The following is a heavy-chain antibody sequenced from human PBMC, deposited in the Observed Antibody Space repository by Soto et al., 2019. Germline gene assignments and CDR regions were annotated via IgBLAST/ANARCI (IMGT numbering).Heavy chain of an antibody. CDR1: GGSISSGGYY. CDR2: VYYSDGT. J-gene: IGHJ6*02. CDR3: ARTEASSWSFFYYGMDV. Sequence: SETLSLTCTVSGGSISSGGYYWGWIRQHPGKGLEWIGCVYYSDGTNYNPSLKSRVTISLDRSKNQFSLRLTSVTAADTAVYYCARTEASSWSFFYYGMDVWGQGTTVTVSS. V-gene: IGHV4-39*07. D-gene: IGHD6-13*01.